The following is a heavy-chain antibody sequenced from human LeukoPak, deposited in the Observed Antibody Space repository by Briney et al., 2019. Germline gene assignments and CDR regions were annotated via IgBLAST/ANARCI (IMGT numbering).Heavy chain of an antibody. CDR2: IYYSGST. D-gene: IGHD1-26*01. J-gene: IGHJ4*02. CDR1: GGSISSSSYY. Sequence: LETLSLTCTVSGGSISSSSYYWGWIRQPPGKGLEWIGSIYYSGSTYYNPSLKSRVTISVDTSKNQFSLKLSSVTAADTAVYYCARYIVGATTDPTLADYWGQGTLVTVSS. V-gene: IGHV4-39*07. CDR3: ARYIVGATTDPTLADY.